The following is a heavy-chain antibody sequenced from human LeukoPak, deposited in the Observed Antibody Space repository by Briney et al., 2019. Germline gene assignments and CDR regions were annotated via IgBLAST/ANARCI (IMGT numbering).Heavy chain of an antibody. CDR1: GFTFSNYC. Sequence: PGRSLRVSCGASGFTFSNYCMHWVRQIPGKGLVWVSRICPDGTVTNYADSVKGRFTISRDNAKNMVFLQMNSLRADDTAVYYCVRDFRSADYWGQGILVTVSS. J-gene: IGHJ4*02. CDR3: VRDFRSADY. V-gene: IGHV3-74*01. CDR2: ICPDGTVT.